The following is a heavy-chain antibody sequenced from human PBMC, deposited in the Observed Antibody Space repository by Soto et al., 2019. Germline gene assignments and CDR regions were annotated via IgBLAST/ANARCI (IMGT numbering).Heavy chain of an antibody. CDR3: ARDYDFWSGYSDTDYYYYGMDV. J-gene: IGHJ6*02. V-gene: IGHV1-69*13. CDR2: IIPIFGTA. CDR1: GGTFSSYA. D-gene: IGHD3-3*01. Sequence: SVKVSCKASGGTFSSYAISWVRQAPGQGLEWMGGIIPIFGTANYAQKFQGRVTITADESTSTAYMELSSLRSEDTAVYYCARDYDFWSGYSDTDYYYYGMDVWGQGTTVTVSS.